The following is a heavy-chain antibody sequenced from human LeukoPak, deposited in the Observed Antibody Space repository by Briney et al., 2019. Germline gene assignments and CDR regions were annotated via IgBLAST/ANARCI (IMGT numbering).Heavy chain of an antibody. D-gene: IGHD6-19*01. CDR3: ARAAVADYFDY. J-gene: IGHJ4*02. CDR1: GFTFSSYG. V-gene: IGHV3-33*01. Sequence: PGGSLRLSCAASGFTFSSYGMHRVRQAPGKGLEWVVVIWYDGSNKYYADSVKGRFTISRDNSKNTLYLQMNSLRAEDTAVYYCARAAVADYFDYWGQGTLVTVSS. CDR2: IWYDGSNK.